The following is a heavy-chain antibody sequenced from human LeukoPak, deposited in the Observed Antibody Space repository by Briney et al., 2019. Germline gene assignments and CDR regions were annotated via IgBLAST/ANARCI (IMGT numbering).Heavy chain of an antibody. V-gene: IGHV3-21*04. CDR3: ARGMVDFDY. J-gene: IGHJ4*02. D-gene: IGHD2-15*01. CDR1: GFTFSTSS. CDR2: ITRQSTYI. Sequence: GGSLRLSCAASGFTFSTSSLNWVRQAPGKGLEWVSSITRQSTYIYYADSMKGRFTISRDSAKNSLYLQMNSLRAEDTAVYHCARGMVDFDYWGQGTLVTVSS.